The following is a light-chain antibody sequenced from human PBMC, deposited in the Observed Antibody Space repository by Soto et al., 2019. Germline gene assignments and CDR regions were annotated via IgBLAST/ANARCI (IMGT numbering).Light chain of an antibody. CDR1: QSIISY. J-gene: IGKJ2*02. V-gene: IGKV1-39*01. CDR2: AAP. CDR3: QQTYSCPRT. Sequence: DIQMTQSPSSLSASVGDRVTITCRSSQSIISYLNWYQQKAGKAPQHLIYAAPTLQSGVPARFSGGGSGTDFTLTISSLQPEDSAISYCQQTYSCPRTFGQGTKLEIK.